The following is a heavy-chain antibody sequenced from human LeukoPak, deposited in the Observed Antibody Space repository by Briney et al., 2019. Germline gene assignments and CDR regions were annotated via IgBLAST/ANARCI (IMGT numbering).Heavy chain of an antibody. Sequence: SETLSLTCAVYGGSFSGYYWSWIRQPPGKGLEWIGEINHSGSTNYNPSLKSRVTISVDTSKNQFSLKLSSVTAADTAVYYCARVSTVVYYYGMDVWGQGTTVTVSS. CDR1: GGSFSGYY. V-gene: IGHV4-34*01. CDR2: INHSGST. D-gene: IGHD4-23*01. J-gene: IGHJ6*02. CDR3: ARVSTVVYYYGMDV.